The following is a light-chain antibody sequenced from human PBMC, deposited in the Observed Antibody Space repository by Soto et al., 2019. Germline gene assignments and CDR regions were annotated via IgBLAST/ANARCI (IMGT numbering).Light chain of an antibody. CDR1: QSVSSY. J-gene: IGKJ1*01. Sequence: EIVLTHSPGTLSLSPCERATLSYSASQSVSSYLAWYQQKPGQAPRLLIYDASNRATGIPARFSGSGSGTDFTLTISSLEPEDFAVYYCQQRSNWPPWTFGQGTKVDIK. CDR3: QQRSNWPPWT. V-gene: IGKV3-11*01. CDR2: DAS.